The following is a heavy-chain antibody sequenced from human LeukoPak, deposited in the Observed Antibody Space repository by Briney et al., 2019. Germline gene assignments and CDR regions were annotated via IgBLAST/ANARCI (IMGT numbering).Heavy chain of an antibody. D-gene: IGHD6-19*01. CDR1: GFTFSSYS. J-gene: IGHJ4*02. CDR2: ISSSSSII. Sequence: GGSLRLSCAASGFTFSSYSMDWVRQAPGNGLEWVSYISSSSSIIYYADSVKGRFTISRDNAKNSLYLQMNSLRPEDTAVYYCARAGSGWQRNYFDYWGQGSLVTVSS. V-gene: IGHV3-48*01. CDR3: ARAGSGWQRNYFDY.